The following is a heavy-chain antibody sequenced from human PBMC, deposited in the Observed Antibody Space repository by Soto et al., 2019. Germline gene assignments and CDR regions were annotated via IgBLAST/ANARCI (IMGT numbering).Heavy chain of an antibody. D-gene: IGHD5-18*01. J-gene: IGHJ5*02. Sequence: SETLSLTCTVSGGSISSYYWSWIRQPPGKGLEWIGYIYYSGSTNYNPSLKSRVTISVDTSKNQFSLKLSSVTAADTAVYYCARGSSYGYGAKNRDSYASWGQGTLVTVSS. CDR3: ARGSSYGYGAKNRDSYAS. CDR2: IYYSGST. CDR1: GGSISSYY. V-gene: IGHV4-59*01.